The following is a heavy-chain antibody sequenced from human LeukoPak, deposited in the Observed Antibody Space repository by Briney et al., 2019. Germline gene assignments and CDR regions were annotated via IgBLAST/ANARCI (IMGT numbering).Heavy chain of an antibody. Sequence: GSLRLSCAASGLTFSSYGMHWVRQVPRKGLAWLAVISSVGSDKYYPASVKGRFTLSRYNSKNTLYLQIESVRAEDAAMYYCVKDTGYNFGPRFDYWGQGTLVTVSS. CDR1: GLTFSSYG. J-gene: IGHJ4*02. CDR2: ISSVGSDK. CDR3: VKDTGYNFGPRFDY. D-gene: IGHD1-1*01. V-gene: IGHV3-30*18.